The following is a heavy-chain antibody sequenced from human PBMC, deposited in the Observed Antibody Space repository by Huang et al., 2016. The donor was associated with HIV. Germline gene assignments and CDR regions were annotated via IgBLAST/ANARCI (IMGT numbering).Heavy chain of an antibody. D-gene: IGHD3-22*01. CDR1: GGSITSSSYY. Sequence: QLQLQGSGPGLVKPSETLSLTCTVSGGSITSSSYYWGWIRQPPGKGLEWVGSIYYRGSTDYKPSLKSRVTVSVDTSKNQFSLKLSSVTAADTAVYYCARHFSYYDSSGYTPWDAFDIWGQGTMVTVSS. CDR3: ARHFSYYDSSGYTPWDAFDI. V-gene: IGHV4-39*01. J-gene: IGHJ3*02. CDR2: IYYRGST.